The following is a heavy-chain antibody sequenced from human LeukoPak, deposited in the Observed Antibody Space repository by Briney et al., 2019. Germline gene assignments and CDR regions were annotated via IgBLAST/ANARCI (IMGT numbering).Heavy chain of an antibody. J-gene: IGHJ4*02. CDR1: GGSINNYF. V-gene: IGHV4-59*08. CDR2: IYYSDST. Sequence: SETLSLTCTVSGGSINNYFWSWIRQPPGKGLECIAYIYYSDSTNYKPSLMSRVTVSVDTSKNQFSLKLSSVTAADTAVYYCARHYRSRLVMRFDYWGQGTLVTVSS. D-gene: IGHD6-19*01. CDR3: ARHYRSRLVMRFDY.